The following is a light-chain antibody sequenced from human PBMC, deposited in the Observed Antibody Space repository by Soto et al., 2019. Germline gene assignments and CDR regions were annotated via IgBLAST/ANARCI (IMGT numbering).Light chain of an antibody. CDR1: QSISSW. V-gene: IGKV1-5*01. Sequence: DIEMSQSPSTQSASVGDRVTITCRASQSISSWLAWYQQKPGKAPKLLIYDASSLESGVPSRFSGSGSGTEFTLTISSLQPDDFATYYCQQYNSYSTVGQGTRWIS. J-gene: IGKJ1*01. CDR2: DAS. CDR3: QQYNSYST.